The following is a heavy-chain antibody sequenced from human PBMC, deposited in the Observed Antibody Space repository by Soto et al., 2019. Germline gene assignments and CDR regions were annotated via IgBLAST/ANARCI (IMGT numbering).Heavy chain of an antibody. CDR2: VSGSATYR. CDR1: GFTFSNYG. J-gene: IGHJ1*01. CDR3: VRDLNTVTTAYLHH. D-gene: IGHD4-17*01. Sequence: GGSLRLSCAASGFTFSNYGMRWVRQATGKGLEWVSSVSGSATYRYYADSVRGRFTIPRDNAKHSLYLQMDSLRAEDTAVYYCVRDLNTVTTAYLHHWGQGTLVTV. V-gene: IGHV3-21*01.